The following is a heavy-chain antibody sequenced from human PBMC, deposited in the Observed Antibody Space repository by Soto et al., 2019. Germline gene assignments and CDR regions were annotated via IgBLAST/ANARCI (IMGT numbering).Heavy chain of an antibody. CDR2: INAGNGNT. J-gene: IGHJ4*02. CDR3: ARSGFFYYDSSGYRRFDY. CDR1: GYTFTSYA. D-gene: IGHD3-22*01. V-gene: IGHV1-3*01. Sequence: ASVKVSCKASGYTFTSYAMHWVRQAPGQRLEWMGWINAGNGNTKYSQKFQGRVTITRDTSASTAYMELSSLRSEDTAVYYCARSGFFYYDSSGYRRFDYWGQGXLVTVYS.